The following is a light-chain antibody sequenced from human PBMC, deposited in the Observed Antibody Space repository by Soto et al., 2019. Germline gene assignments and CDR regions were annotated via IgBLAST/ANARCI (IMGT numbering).Light chain of an antibody. CDR1: QSVSSSY. V-gene: IGKV3-20*01. CDR3: QQYGSSPRT. J-gene: IGKJ1*01. CDR2: GAS. Sequence: EIVLTQSPGTLSLSPGEGATLSCMASQSVSSSYLAWYQQKPGQAPRLLIYGASSRATGIPDRFSGSGSGTDFTLTINRLEPEDFAVYYCQQYGSSPRTFGQGTKVEIK.